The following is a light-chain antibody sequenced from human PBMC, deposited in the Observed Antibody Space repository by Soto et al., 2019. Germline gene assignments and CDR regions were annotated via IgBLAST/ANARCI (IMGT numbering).Light chain of an antibody. Sequence: IQITLTPSSVSASVEDRVIITCRASQSISNHLNWYQQKPGKAPKLLIFAASSLQSGVPSRFSGSGSGTEFTLTISSLQPDDFATYYCQHYNSYSEAFGQGTMVDI. CDR3: QHYNSYSEA. V-gene: IGKV1-17*01. CDR2: AAS. CDR1: QSISNH. J-gene: IGKJ1*01.